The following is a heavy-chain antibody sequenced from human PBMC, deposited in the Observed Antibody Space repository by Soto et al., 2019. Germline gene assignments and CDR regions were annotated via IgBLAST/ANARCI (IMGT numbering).Heavy chain of an antibody. J-gene: IGHJ4*02. CDR2: IYHSRST. Sequence: TLSLTCAVSGGSISSGGYSWSWIRQPPGKGLECIGYIYHSRSTYYNPSLKSRVTISVDRSKNQFSLKLSSLTAADTAVNYCARGPPLGYWGQGTLVTVSS. CDR3: ARGPPLGY. V-gene: IGHV4-30-2*01. CDR1: GGSISSGGYS.